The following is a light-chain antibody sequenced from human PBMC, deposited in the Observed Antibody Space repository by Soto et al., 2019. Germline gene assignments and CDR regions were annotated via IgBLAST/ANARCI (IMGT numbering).Light chain of an antibody. J-gene: IGLJ1*01. CDR2: EVS. Sequence: QFVLTQPASLSGSPGQSITISCTGTDSDIGSHNYVSWYQQHPGKAPKLMIFEVSNRPSGVSNRFSGSKSGSTASLTISGLQTEDEADYYCSSYSRSSTLRVFGSGTKVTVL. CDR3: SSYSRSSTLRV. V-gene: IGLV2-14*01. CDR1: DSDIGSHNY.